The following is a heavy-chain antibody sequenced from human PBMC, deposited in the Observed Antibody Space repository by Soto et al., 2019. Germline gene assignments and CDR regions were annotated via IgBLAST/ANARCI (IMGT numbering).Heavy chain of an antibody. V-gene: IGHV3-30*04. Sequence: GGPLRLTCSDSGFTFSNYTLHWVRQAPGEGLEWVAHISFDGSNKYYADSVKGRITVFRDNSKNTVYLQMNSLRAEDTAVYYCARDSRGSYLDYWGQGSLVTGSS. D-gene: IGHD5-12*01. CDR2: ISFDGSNK. J-gene: IGHJ4*02. CDR3: ARDSRGSYLDY. CDR1: GFTFSNYT.